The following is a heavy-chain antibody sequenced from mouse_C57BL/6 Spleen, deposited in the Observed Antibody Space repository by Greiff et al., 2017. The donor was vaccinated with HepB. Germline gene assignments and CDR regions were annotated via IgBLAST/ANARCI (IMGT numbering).Heavy chain of an antibody. J-gene: IGHJ1*03. CDR3: ARGGNSFYWYFDV. Sequence: QVQLQQPGAELVKPGASVKLSCKASGYTFTSYWMHWVKQRPGQGLEWIGMIHPNSGSTNYNEKFKSKVTLTVDKSSSTAYMQLSSLTSEDSAVYYCARGGNSFYWYFDVWGTGTTVTVSS. D-gene: IGHD2-1*01. CDR1: GYTFTSYW. V-gene: IGHV1-64*01. CDR2: IHPNSGST.